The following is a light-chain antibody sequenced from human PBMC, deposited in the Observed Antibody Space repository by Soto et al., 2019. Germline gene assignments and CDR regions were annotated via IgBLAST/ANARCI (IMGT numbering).Light chain of an antibody. CDR3: QQYNDWPPYT. Sequence: IVMTQSPATLSVSPGTRVTVSCRACQSVNSNLAWYQQKPGQAPRLLIYGASTRATGIPARFSGSGSGTEFTLTISSLQSEDFAVYYCQQYNDWPPYTFGQGTKLEIK. V-gene: IGKV3-15*01. CDR1: QSVNSN. J-gene: IGKJ2*01. CDR2: GAS.